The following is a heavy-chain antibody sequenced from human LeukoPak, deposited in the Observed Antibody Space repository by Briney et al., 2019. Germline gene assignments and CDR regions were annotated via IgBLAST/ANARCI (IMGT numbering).Heavy chain of an antibody. Sequence: GGSLRLSCAASGFTFSNYAMSWVRRAPAGGLEWVSSLRGDGETFYADSVRGRFTLSRDESRNTVYLQLNNLRVEDTAVYYCAKASWVSTADAVLWGRGTLVTVFS. CDR3: AKASWVSTADAVL. V-gene: IGHV3-23*01. J-gene: IGHJ4*02. CDR1: GFTFSNYA. D-gene: IGHD6-13*01. CDR2: LRGDGET.